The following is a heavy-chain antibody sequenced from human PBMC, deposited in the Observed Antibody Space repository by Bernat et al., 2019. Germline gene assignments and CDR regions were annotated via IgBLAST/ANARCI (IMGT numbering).Heavy chain of an antibody. CDR1: GYTLTGYY. CDR3: ARMAGGFLAGSGDY. CDR2: INPNSGGT. D-gene: IGHD3-3*01. V-gene: IGHV1-2*06. Sequence: QVQLVQSGAEVKKPGASVKGSCKASGYTLTGYYMHWVRQAPGQGLEWMGRINPNSGGTKCAQKFQGRVTMTRDTSISTAYMELSRLRSDDTAVYYCARMAGGFLAGSGDYWGQGTLVTVSS. J-gene: IGHJ4*02.